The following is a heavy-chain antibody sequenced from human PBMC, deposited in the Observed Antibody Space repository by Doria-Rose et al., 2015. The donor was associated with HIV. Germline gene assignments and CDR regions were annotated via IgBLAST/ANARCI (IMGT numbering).Heavy chain of an antibody. CDR2: IYSSGST. CDR1: GGSISSYY. J-gene: IGHJ6*03. CDR3: ARFRPSRGIYYSLDV. V-gene: IGHV4-4*09. D-gene: IGHD3-10*01. Sequence: QVQLQESGPGLVRPAETLSLTCTVSGGSISSYYWNWIRQPPGKGLGWIGYIYSSGSTHYNPTLKSRVTISIDTSKNQFPLKLSSVTAADTAVYYCARFRPSRGIYYSLDVWGKGTTVTVSS.